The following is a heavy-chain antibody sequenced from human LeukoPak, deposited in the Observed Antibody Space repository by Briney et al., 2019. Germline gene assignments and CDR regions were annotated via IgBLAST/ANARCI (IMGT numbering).Heavy chain of an antibody. V-gene: IGHV3-48*01. CDR3: ARAHYYDRSGPDY. J-gene: IGHJ4*02. CDR2: ISSRSSII. Sequence: SGGSLRLSCAASGFTFTSYSMNWVRQAPGKGLEWVSYISSRSSIIYFADSVQGRFTISRDNAKKSLYLQMNSLRAEDTAVYYCARAHYYDRSGPDYWGQGTLVTVSS. D-gene: IGHD3-22*01. CDR1: GFTFTSYS.